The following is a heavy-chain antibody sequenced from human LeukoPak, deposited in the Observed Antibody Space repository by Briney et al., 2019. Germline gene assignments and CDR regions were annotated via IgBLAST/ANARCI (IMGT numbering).Heavy chain of an antibody. Sequence: ETLSLTCTVSGGSISSYSWSWIRQPPGKGLEWVSAISGSGGSTYYADSVKGRFTISRDNSKNTLYLQMNSLRAEDTAVYYCARQPRWYFDLWGRGTLVTVSS. CDR1: GGSISSYS. CDR2: ISGSGGST. CDR3: ARQPRWYFDL. D-gene: IGHD5-18*01. V-gene: IGHV3-23*01. J-gene: IGHJ2*01.